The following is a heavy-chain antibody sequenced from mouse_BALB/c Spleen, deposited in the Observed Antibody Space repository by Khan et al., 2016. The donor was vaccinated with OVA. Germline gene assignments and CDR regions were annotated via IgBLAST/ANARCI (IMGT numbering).Heavy chain of an antibody. V-gene: IGHV3-2*02. CDR3: ARSIMAN. CDR1: GYSITSDYA. Sequence: VQLKESGPGLVKPSQSLSLTCTVTGYSITSDYAWNWIRQFPGNKLEWMGYISYSGSTSYNPSLKSRISITRDTSKNQFFLQLNSVTTEDTATYYWARSIMANWGQGTTLPVSS. CDR2: ISYSGST. J-gene: IGHJ2*01.